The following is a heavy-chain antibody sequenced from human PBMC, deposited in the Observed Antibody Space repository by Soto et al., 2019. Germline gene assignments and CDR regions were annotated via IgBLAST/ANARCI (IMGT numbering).Heavy chain of an antibody. CDR2: IIPIIGII. D-gene: IGHD3-16*01. CDR1: GGTFSTYT. CDR3: EGEPESNYKDSHAYSYT. Sequence: SVKVSCKASGGTFSTYTITWVRQAPGQGLEWMGRIIPIIGIINYAKKLKGRVTIRADKFTGTAYMELTGLRSDDTAVYYCEGEPESNYKDSHAYSYTWGQGTLVTVSS. V-gene: IGHV1-69*04. J-gene: IGHJ5*02.